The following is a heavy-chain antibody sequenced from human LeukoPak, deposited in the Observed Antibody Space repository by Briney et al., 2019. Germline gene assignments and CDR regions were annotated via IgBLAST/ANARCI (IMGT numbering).Heavy chain of an antibody. Sequence: YAESVKGRFTISRDNTKKTLYLQMRSLRPEDTAFYYCAKDGHYCTATSCFSSWLDPWGQGTLVPVSS. V-gene: IGHV3-43*01. CDR3: AKDGHYCTATSCFSSWLDP. D-gene: IGHD2-15*01. J-gene: IGHJ5*01.